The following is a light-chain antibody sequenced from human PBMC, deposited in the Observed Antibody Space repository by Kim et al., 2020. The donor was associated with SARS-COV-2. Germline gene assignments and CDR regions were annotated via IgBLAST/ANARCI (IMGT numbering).Light chain of an antibody. CDR3: QQYYSTPYT. J-gene: IGKJ2*01. CDR1: QSVLYSSNNKNY. CDR2: WAS. V-gene: IGKV4-1*01. Sequence: RATIKCKSSQSVLYSSNNKNYLAWYQQKPGQPPKLLIYWASTRESGVPDRFSGSGSGTDFTRTISSLQAEDVAVYYCQQYYSTPYTFGQGTKLEI.